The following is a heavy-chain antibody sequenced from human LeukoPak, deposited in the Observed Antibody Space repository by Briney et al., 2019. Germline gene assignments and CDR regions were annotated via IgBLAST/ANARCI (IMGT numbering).Heavy chain of an antibody. CDR1: GGTFSSYA. J-gene: IGHJ4*02. D-gene: IGHD2-2*01. CDR2: IIPILGIA. V-gene: IGHV1-69*04. Sequence: SVKVSCKASGGTFSSYAISWVRQAPGQGLEWMGRIIPILGIANYAQKFQGRVTITADKSTSTAYMEPSSLRSEDTAVYYCAREARYCSSTSCYRANTHFDYWGQGTLVTVSS. CDR3: AREARYCSSTSCYRANTHFDY.